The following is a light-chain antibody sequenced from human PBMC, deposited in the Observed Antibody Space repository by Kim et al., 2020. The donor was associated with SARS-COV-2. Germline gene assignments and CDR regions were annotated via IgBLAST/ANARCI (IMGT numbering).Light chain of an antibody. J-gene: IGLJ3*02. V-gene: IGLV3-1*01. Sequence: SYELTQPPSVSVSPGQTATITCSGDKFGDKYVSWYQQKPGQSPILVMCKDNRRPSGIPERFSGSNSENTATLTISGTQAMDEADYYCQTRDSSTPWVFGG. CDR1: KFGDKY. CDR3: QTRDSSTPWV. CDR2: KDN.